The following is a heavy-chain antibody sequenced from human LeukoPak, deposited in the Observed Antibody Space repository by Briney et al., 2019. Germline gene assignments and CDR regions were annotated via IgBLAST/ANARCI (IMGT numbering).Heavy chain of an antibody. V-gene: IGHV3-74*03. CDR1: GLTLSNYW. J-gene: IGHJ5*02. Sequence: GGSLRLSCAASGLTLSNYWMHWVRQAPGKGLVWVSRMNYDGSSTTYADSVKGRFTISRDNAKNTLYLQMNSLRAEDTAVYYCVRGGESTWSWGQGTLVTVSS. D-gene: IGHD2-15*01. CDR3: VRGGESTWS. CDR2: MNYDGSST.